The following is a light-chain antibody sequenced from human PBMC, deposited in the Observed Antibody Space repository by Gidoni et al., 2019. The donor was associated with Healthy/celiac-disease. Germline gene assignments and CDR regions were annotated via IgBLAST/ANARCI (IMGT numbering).Light chain of an antibody. CDR3: QQYYSTPLT. Sequence: DIVMTQSPDSLAVSLGERATINCKSSQSVLYSSNNKNNLAWYQQKPGQHPKLLIYWASTRESGVPDRFSGSGSGTDFTLTIISLQAEDVAVYYCQQYYSTPLTFGGGTKVEIK. V-gene: IGKV4-1*01. CDR1: QSVLYSSNNKNN. CDR2: WAS. J-gene: IGKJ4*01.